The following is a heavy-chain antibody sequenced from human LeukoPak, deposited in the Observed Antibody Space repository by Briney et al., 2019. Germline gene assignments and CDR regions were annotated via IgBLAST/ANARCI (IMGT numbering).Heavy chain of an antibody. V-gene: IGHV1-2*02. CDR1: GYTFTGYY. Sequence: ASVKVSCKASGYTFTGYYMHWVRQAPGQGLEWMGWINPNSGGTNYAQKFQGRVTMTRDTSISTAYMELSRLRSDDTAVYYCARTRPTAHCSGGQGCWFDPWGQGTLVTVSS. CDR3: ARTRPTAHCSGGQGCWFDP. D-gene: IGHD2-15*01. J-gene: IGHJ5*02. CDR2: INPNSGGT.